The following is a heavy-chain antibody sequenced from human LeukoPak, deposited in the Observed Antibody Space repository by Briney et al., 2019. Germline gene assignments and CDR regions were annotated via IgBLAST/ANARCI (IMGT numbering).Heavy chain of an antibody. CDR3: AKVYGGGGSCFQH. CDR1: GFTFANFA. D-gene: IGHD2-15*01. Sequence: LGGSLSLSCAASGFTFANFAMSWVRQAPGKGLEWVSGISGGGGSTYYADSVKGRFTISRENSKNTLYLQMSSLRAEDTAVYYCAKVYGGGGSCFQHWGQGTLVTVSS. J-gene: IGHJ1*01. CDR2: ISGGGGST. V-gene: IGHV3-23*01.